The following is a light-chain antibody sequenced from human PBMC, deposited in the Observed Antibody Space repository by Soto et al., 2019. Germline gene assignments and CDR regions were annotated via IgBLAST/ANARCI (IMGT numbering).Light chain of an antibody. Sequence: IVMTQSPDSLSLSPGERATLSCRASQSVSRTLAWYQQKPGQAPRLLIYGASTRATGIPARFSGRGSGTDFTLTISSLQSEDFAVYYCQQYDSWRYTFGQGTKVDIK. CDR3: QQYDSWRYT. J-gene: IGKJ2*01. CDR1: QSVSRT. CDR2: GAS. V-gene: IGKV3-15*01.